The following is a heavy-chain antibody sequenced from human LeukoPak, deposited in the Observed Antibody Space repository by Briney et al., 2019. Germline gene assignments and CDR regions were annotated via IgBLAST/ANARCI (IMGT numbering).Heavy chain of an antibody. CDR3: AKDRVEGKQWLAQFDY. CDR1: GFTFSSYG. J-gene: IGHJ4*02. V-gene: IGHV3-30*18. Sequence: GGSLRLSCAASGFTFSSYGMHWGRQAPGKGLEWVAAISYDGSSEYYAGSVKGRFTISRDNSKNTLYLQMNSLSAEDTAVYFCAKDRVEGKQWLAQFDYWGQGTLVTVSP. CDR2: ISYDGSSE. D-gene: IGHD6-19*01.